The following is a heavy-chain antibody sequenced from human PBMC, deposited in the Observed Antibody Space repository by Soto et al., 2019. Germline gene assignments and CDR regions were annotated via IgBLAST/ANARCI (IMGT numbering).Heavy chain of an antibody. CDR3: AKSFCGGNCQFEY. CDR2: ISSDVIFE. V-gene: IGHV3-30*18. J-gene: IGHJ4*02. Sequence: QVQLVESGGGVVQPGKSLRLSCAASGFPYRNYGFHWVRQAPGKGLEWVAFISSDVIFEQYADSVKGRFTISIDNAQNTVYLKVNSLRPEETAVYYCAKSFCGGNCQFEYCGQGTLGTVSS. D-gene: IGHD2-21*01. CDR1: GFPYRNYG.